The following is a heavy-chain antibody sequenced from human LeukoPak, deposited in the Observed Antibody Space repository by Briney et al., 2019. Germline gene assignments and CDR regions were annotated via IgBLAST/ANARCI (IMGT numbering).Heavy chain of an antibody. D-gene: IGHD3-9*01. V-gene: IGHV5-51*01. Sequence: GESLKISCKGSGYSFTSYWIGWVRQMPGKGLEWMGVIYPGDSDTRYSPSFQGQVTISADKSISTAYLQWSSLKAPDTAMYFCAKPMTGAPDAFDIWGQGTMVTVSS. CDR3: AKPMTGAPDAFDI. J-gene: IGHJ3*02. CDR1: GYSFTSYW. CDR2: IYPGDSDT.